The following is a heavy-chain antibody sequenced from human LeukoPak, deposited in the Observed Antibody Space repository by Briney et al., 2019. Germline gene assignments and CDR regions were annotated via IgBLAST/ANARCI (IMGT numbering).Heavy chain of an antibody. D-gene: IGHD1-26*01. J-gene: IGHJ6*03. CDR1: GGSFSGYY. CDR3: ARTGGSFYFYYYMDV. Sequence: SETLSLTCAVYGGSFSGYYWSWIRQPPGRGLEWIGYVDHTGSTNFNPSLNGRVSISRDTTKNLFSLRLRSVTAADTAVYYCARTGGSFYFYYYMDVWGKGTTVTVSS. V-gene: IGHV4-59*01. CDR2: VDHTGST.